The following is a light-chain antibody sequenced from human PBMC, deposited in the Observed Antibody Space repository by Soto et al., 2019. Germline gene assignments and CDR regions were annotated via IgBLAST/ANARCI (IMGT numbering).Light chain of an antibody. CDR1: QTVGVR. CDR3: QQYISSPRT. CDR2: EAS. V-gene: IGKV3-20*01. J-gene: IGKJ1*01. Sequence: EIVLTQSPATLSSSPGERATLSCRASQTVGVRLAWYQHKPGQAPRLIIYEASNRAAGIPARFSGSGSGTDFTLTISRLEPEDFAVYYCQQYISSPRTFGQGTKVDNK.